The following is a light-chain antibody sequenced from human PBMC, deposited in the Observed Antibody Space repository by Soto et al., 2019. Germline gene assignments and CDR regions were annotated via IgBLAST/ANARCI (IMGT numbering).Light chain of an antibody. CDR2: AAF. CDR1: QSISSY. J-gene: IGKJ1*01. CDR3: QQSYSTPWT. V-gene: IGKV1-39*01. Sequence: DIQMTQSPSSLSASVGDRVTLTCRASQSISSYLNWYQQKPGKAPKLLIYAAFSLQSGVPSRFSGSGSGTDFTLTISSLQPEDFATYYCQQSYSTPWTFGQGTKVDI.